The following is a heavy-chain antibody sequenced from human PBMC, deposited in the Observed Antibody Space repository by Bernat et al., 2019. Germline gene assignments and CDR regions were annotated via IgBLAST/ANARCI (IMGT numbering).Heavy chain of an antibody. CDR3: ARESSDVDTAMAPLLDSMGFAP. V-gene: IGHV3-33*01. CDR2: IWYDGSNK. CDR1: GFTFSSYG. Sequence: QVQLVESGGGVVQPGRSLRLSCAASGFTFSSYGMHWVRQAPGKGLVWVAVIWYDGSNKYYADSVKGRFTISRDNSKNTLYLQMNSLRAEDTAVYYCARESSDVDTAMAPLLDSMGFAPWGQGTLVTVSS. J-gene: IGHJ5*02. D-gene: IGHD5-18*01.